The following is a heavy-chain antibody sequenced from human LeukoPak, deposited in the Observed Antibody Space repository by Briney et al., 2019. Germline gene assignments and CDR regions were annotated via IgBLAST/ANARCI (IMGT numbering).Heavy chain of an antibody. CDR3: ARYSGYDDAFDI. D-gene: IGHD5-12*01. V-gene: IGHV3-53*01. J-gene: IGHJ3*02. CDR1: GVTVSSSS. CDR2: AYSGGYT. Sequence: GGSLRLSCAASGVTVSSSSMSWVRQAPGKGLEWVSAAYSGGYTNYADSVKGRFTISRDNSKNTLYLQMNSLRAEDTAVYYCARYSGYDDAFDIWGQGTMVTVSS.